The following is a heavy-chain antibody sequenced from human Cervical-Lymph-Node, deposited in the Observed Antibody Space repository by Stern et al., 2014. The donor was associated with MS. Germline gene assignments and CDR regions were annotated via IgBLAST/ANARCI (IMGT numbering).Heavy chain of an antibody. V-gene: IGHV1-46*02. J-gene: IGHJ6*02. D-gene: IGHD2-15*01. CDR3: AVRYCSGGRCYSVPDV. CDR1: EYTHNNYL. Sequence: QVQLGQSGSEVKKPGASVKVSCKASEYTHNNYLIHWVRQAPGQRPDWMAVINPSGATNYAQKVQDRVTMTTDASTSTFYMELSRLRSEDTAVYYCAVRYCSGGRCYSVPDVWGQGTTVIVSS. CDR2: INPSGAT.